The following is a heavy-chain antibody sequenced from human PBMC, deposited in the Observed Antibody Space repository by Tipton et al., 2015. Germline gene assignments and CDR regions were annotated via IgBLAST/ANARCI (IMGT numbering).Heavy chain of an antibody. Sequence: TLSLTCSVSGGSINDNYWSWIRQPAGQGLEWVGRIYSSGSSTYHPSLKRRVTMSVDTSKNQFSLKLTSVTASDTAIYYCARASPLVMGATMMFDIWGQGTPVTVSS. CDR2: IYSSGSS. CDR1: GGSINDNY. V-gene: IGHV4-4*07. CDR3: ARASPLVMGATMMFDI. J-gene: IGHJ4*02. D-gene: IGHD1-26*01.